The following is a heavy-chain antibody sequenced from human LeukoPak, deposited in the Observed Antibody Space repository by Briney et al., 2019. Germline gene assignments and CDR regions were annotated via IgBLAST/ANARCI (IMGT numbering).Heavy chain of an antibody. J-gene: IGHJ4*02. Sequence: PGGSLRLSCAASGFTSSSYAMSWVRQAPGKGLEWVSAISCSGGSTYYADSVKGRFTISRDNSKNTLYLQMNSLRAEDTAVYYCAKTGWGTMVRGAPIDDYWGQGTLVTVSS. CDR1: GFTSSSYA. CDR2: ISCSGGST. V-gene: IGHV3-23*01. D-gene: IGHD3-10*01. CDR3: AKTGWGTMVRGAPIDDY.